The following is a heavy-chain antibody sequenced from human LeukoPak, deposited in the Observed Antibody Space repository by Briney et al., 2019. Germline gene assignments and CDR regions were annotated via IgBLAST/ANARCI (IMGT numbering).Heavy chain of an antibody. V-gene: IGHV1-18*01. CDR3: ARDQGDYYYYYGMDV. Sequence: ASVKVSYKASGYTFTSYGISWVRQAPGQGLEWMGWISAYNGNTNYAQKLQGRVTMTTDTSTSTAYMELRSLRSDDTAVYYCARDQGDYYYYYGMDVWGQGTTVTVSS. J-gene: IGHJ6*02. D-gene: IGHD2-21*02. CDR2: ISAYNGNT. CDR1: GYTFTSYG.